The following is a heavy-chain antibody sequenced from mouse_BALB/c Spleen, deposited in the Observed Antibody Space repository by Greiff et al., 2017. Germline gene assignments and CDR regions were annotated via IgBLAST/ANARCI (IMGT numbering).Heavy chain of an antibody. Sequence: EVKLQESGAELVKPGASVKLSCTASGFNIKDTYMHWVKQRPEQGLEWIGRIDPANGNTKYDPKFQGKATITADTSSNTAYLQLSSLTSEDTAVYYCAREGYGTGAMDYWGQGTSVTVSS. CDR3: AREGYGTGAMDY. CDR1: GFNIKDTY. CDR2: IDPANGNT. D-gene: IGHD4-1*01. J-gene: IGHJ4*01. V-gene: IGHV14-3*02.